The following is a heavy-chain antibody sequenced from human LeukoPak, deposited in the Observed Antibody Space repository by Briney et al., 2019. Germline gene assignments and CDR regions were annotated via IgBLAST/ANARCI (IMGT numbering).Heavy chain of an antibody. CDR3: AKDLAIGYYDSSGSDY. Sequence: GRSLRLSCAASGFTFSSYGMHWVRQAPGKGLEWVAVISYDGSNKYYADSVKGRFTISRDNSKNTLYPQMNSLRAEDTAVYYCAKDLAIGYYDSSGSDYWGQGTLVTVSS. J-gene: IGHJ4*02. CDR2: ISYDGSNK. CDR1: GFTFSSYG. D-gene: IGHD3-22*01. V-gene: IGHV3-30*18.